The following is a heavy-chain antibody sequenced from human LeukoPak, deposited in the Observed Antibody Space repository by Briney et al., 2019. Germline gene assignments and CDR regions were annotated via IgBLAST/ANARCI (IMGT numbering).Heavy chain of an antibody. J-gene: IGHJ6*03. D-gene: IGHD5-12*01. Sequence: PSETLSLTCTVSGGSISSGSYYWSWIRQPAGKGLEWIVRIYTSGSTNYNPSLKSRVTISVDTSKNQFSLKLSSVTAADTAVYYCAREGGGYSGFAGYYYYMDVWGKGTTVTISS. CDR3: AREGGGYSGFAGYYYYMDV. CDR2: IYTSGST. V-gene: IGHV4-61*02. CDR1: GGSISSGSYY.